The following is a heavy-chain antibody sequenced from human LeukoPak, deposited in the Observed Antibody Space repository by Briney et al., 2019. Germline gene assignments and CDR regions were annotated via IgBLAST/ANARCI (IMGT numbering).Heavy chain of an antibody. CDR3: ARDRRQLDGDYGSRFDP. D-gene: IGHD4-17*01. CDR2: VKPDEREK. V-gene: IGHV3-7*01. J-gene: IGHJ5*02. CDR1: GFTFSNYW. Sequence: PGGSLRLSCVASGFTFSNYWMSWGRQAPGKGLEWVANVKPDEREKYYGDSVKGRFTISRDNAKNSLYLQMNSLRAEDTAVYYCARDRRQLDGDYGSRFDPWGQGTLVTVSS.